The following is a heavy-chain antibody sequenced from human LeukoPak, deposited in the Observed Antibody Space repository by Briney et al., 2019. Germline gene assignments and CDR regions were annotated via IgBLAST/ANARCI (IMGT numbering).Heavy chain of an antibody. V-gene: IGHV1-69*13. CDR2: IIPIFGTA. Sequence: SVRVSCKASGGTFISYAISWVRQAPGQGLEWMGGIIPIFGTANYAQKFQGRVTITADESTSTAYMELSSLRSEDTAVYYCAREGRDYGGNANYYYGMDAWGQGTTVTVSS. CDR1: GGTFISYA. J-gene: IGHJ6*02. D-gene: IGHD4-23*01. CDR3: AREGRDYGGNANYYYGMDA.